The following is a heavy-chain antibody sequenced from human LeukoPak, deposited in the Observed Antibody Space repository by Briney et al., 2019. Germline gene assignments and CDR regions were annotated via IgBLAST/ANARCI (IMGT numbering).Heavy chain of an antibody. CDR3: ARSRPSRAAAGPLFDY. J-gene: IGHJ4*02. CDR1: GGTFSILA. Sequence: ASVKVSFKASGGTFSILAISWVRQAPGQRLEWMGWINAGNGNTKYSQKFQGRVTITRDTSASTAYMELSSLRSEDTAVYYCARSRPSRAAAGPLFDYWGQGTLVTVSS. CDR2: INAGNGNT. D-gene: IGHD6-13*01. V-gene: IGHV1-3*01.